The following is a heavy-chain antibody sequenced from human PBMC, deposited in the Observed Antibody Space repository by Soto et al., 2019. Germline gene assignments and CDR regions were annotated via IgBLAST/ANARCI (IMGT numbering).Heavy chain of an antibody. Sequence: GGSLRLSCAASGFTFSSYSMNWVRQAPGKGLEWVSSISSSSSYIYYADSVKSRFTISRDNAKNSLYLQMNSLRAEDTAVYSCARDLKVQLDRLPAFFDYWGQGTLVTVSS. CDR2: ISSSSSYI. D-gene: IGHD1-1*01. V-gene: IGHV3-21*01. CDR1: GFTFSSYS. J-gene: IGHJ4*02. CDR3: ARDLKVQLDRLPAFFDY.